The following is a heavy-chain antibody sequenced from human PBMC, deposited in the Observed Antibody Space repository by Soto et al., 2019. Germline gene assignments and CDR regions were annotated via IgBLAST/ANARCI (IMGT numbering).Heavy chain of an antibody. CDR3: ARDEDHCSGGSCYAVPMDV. D-gene: IGHD2-15*01. CDR1: GFTVSSNY. J-gene: IGHJ6*03. V-gene: IGHV3-66*01. Sequence: EVQLVESGGGLVQPGGPLRLSCAASGFTVSSNYMTWVRQAPGKGLEWVSLIQSGGRTYYAGSVKGRFTISRDNSKNTRFIHMNSLSVEDTGVYYCARDEDHCSGGSCYAVPMDVWGKGTTVTVSS. CDR2: IQSGGRT.